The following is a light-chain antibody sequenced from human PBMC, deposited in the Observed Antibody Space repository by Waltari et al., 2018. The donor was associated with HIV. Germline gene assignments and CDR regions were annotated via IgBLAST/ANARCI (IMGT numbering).Light chain of an antibody. CDR1: SEHSNFA. CDR3: QTWGMGIVV. J-gene: IGLJ3*02. V-gene: IGLV4-69*01. CDR2: LNSDGSH. Sequence: QIILTQSPSASASPGASVKLTCTLSSEHSNFAIAWLQQQPEKGPRYLMKLNSDGSHTKGDGIPDRFSGSSSVAERYLSISSLHSDDEADYYCQTWGMGIVVFGGGTKLTVL.